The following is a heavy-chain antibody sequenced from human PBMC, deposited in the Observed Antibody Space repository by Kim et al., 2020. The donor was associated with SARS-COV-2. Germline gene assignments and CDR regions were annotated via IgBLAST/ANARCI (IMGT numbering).Heavy chain of an antibody. CDR3: ARNDFWSGSGLDY. J-gene: IGHJ4*02. Sequence: NPPPKSRVTISVDTSKNRVSLKLSSVTAADTAVYYCARNDFWSGSGLDYWGQGTLVTVSS. V-gene: IGHV4-4*09. D-gene: IGHD3-3*01.